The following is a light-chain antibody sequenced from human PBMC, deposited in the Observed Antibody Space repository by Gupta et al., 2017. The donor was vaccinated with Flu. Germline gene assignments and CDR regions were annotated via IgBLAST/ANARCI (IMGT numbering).Light chain of an antibody. CDR3: QQANRFHWT. CDR1: QDISSW. J-gene: IGKJ1*01. CDR2: AAS. V-gene: IGKV1D-12*01. Sequence: PSSVSASVGDRVTITCRASQDISSWVAWYQQKPGKAPKCLIFAASSLHTGVPSRFSGSGSGTDFTLTISSVQPEDFATYYCQQANRFHWTFGQGTKVDIK.